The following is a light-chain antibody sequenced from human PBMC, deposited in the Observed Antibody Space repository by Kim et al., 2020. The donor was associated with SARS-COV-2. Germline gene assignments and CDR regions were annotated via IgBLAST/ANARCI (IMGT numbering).Light chain of an antibody. J-gene: IGLJ2*01. CDR3: SSYAGSNNLV. CDR1: SSDVGGYNY. CDR2: EVS. V-gene: IGLV2-8*01. Sequence: GQSVPISCTGTSSDVGGYNYVSWYQQHPGNAPKLMIYEVSKRPSGVRDRFSGSKSGNTASLTVSGLQAEDEADYYCSSYAGSNNLVFGGGTQLTVL.